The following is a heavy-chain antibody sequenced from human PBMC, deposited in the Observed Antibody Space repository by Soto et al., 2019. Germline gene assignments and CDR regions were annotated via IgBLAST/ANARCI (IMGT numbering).Heavy chain of an antibody. CDR1: GYTFTRYG. CDR3: ARGRVVNCSSTSCYHSFYYMDV. Sequence: QVQLVQSGAEVRKPGASVKVPCKASGYTFTRYGISWVRQAPGQGLEWMGWSTPYNGDTYYARKVQGRVTMTSDTSTSTAYMELRSLTPDDSAIYYCARGRVVNCSSTSCYHSFYYMDVWGKGITVTVSS. D-gene: IGHD2-2*01. J-gene: IGHJ6*03. V-gene: IGHV1-18*01. CDR2: STPYNGDT.